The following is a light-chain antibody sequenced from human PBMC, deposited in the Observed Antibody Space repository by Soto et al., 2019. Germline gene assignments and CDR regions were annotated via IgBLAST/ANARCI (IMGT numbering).Light chain of an antibody. CDR2: LGS. CDR1: QSLLHSNGYNY. Sequence: DIVMTQSPLSLPVTPGEPASISCRSSQSLLHSNGYNYLDWYLQKPGQSPQLLIYLGSNRASGVSDKVSGSGSGTDFTLKISRVEAEDVGVYYCMQALQTPNTFGQGTKLEIK. J-gene: IGKJ2*01. CDR3: MQALQTPNT. V-gene: IGKV2-28*01.